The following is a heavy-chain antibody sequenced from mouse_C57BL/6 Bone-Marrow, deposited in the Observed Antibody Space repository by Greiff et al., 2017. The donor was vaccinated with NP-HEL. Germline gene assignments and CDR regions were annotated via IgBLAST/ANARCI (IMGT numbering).Heavy chain of an antibody. Sequence: EVMLVESGGGLVQPGGSLKLSCAASGFTFSDYGMAWVRQAPRKGPEWVAFISNLAYSIYYADTVTGRFTISRENAKNTLYLEMSSLRSEDTAMYYCARRGYYGRGYWYFDVWGTGTTVTVSS. D-gene: IGHD1-1*01. V-gene: IGHV5-15*01. CDR2: ISNLAYSI. CDR1: GFTFSDYG. J-gene: IGHJ1*03. CDR3: ARRGYYGRGYWYFDV.